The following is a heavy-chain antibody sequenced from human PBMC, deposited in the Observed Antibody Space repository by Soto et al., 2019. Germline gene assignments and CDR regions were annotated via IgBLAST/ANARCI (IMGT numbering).Heavy chain of an antibody. CDR1: AASFSKYY. D-gene: IGHD3-16*01. CDR3: ASVTFGGVVLAH. CDR2: VYFNGNT. Sequence: SETLSLTCTVSAASFSKYYWTWIRQPPGKGLEWIGYVYFNGNTNYNPSLKRRVSISIDTSKNQISLTLNSVTAADTAVYYCASVTFGGVVLAHWGQGTLVTVSS. J-gene: IGHJ4*02. V-gene: IGHV4-59*01.